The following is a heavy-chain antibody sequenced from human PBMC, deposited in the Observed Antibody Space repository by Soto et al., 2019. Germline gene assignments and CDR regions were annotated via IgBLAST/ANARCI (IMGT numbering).Heavy chain of an antibody. CDR2: FDPEDGET. D-gene: IGHD3-3*01. Sequence: ASVKVSCKVSGYTLTELSMHWVRQAPGKGLEWMGGFDPEDGETIYAQKFQGRVTMTEDTSTDTAYMELSSLRSEDTAVHYCATDHGTELRFLEWSRGGDAFDIWGQGTMVTVSS. J-gene: IGHJ3*02. V-gene: IGHV1-24*01. CDR1: GYTLTELS. CDR3: ATDHGTELRFLEWSRGGDAFDI.